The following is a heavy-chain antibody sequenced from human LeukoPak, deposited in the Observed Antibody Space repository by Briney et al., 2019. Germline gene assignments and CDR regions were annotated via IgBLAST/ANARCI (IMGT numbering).Heavy chain of an antibody. CDR1: GYTFTGYY. D-gene: IGHD4-11*01. Sequence: ASVTVSCKASGYTFTGYYMHWVRPAPGQGLEWMGWINPNSGGTNYAQKFQGRVTMTRDTSISTAYMELSRLRSDDTAVYYCARVRLTTNLLDYWGQGTLVTVSS. J-gene: IGHJ4*02. CDR2: INPNSGGT. V-gene: IGHV1-2*02. CDR3: ARVRLTTNLLDY.